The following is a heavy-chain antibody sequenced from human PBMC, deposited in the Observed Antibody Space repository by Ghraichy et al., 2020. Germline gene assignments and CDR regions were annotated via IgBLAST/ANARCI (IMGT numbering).Heavy chain of an antibody. CDR3: AKLSGSISGYFIGGIYFDS. CDR1: GFTFSNFA. D-gene: IGHD6-19*01. J-gene: IGHJ4*02. Sequence: GGSLRLSCAASGFTFSNFAMSWVRQAPGEGLEWVSGVSSTGGSTYYADSVKGRFTISRDNSKNTLYLQMNSLRAEDTAVYYCAKLSGSISGYFIGGIYFDSWGQGTLVTVSS. CDR2: VSSTGGST. V-gene: IGHV3-23*01.